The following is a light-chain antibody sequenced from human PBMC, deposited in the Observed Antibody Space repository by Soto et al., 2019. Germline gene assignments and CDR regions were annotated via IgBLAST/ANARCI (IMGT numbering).Light chain of an antibody. V-gene: IGKV1-9*01. CDR3: QHLNSYPLT. CDR2: AAS. CDR1: QGISSY. J-gene: IGKJ4*01. Sequence: DIQLTQSPIFLSASVGDRVTITCRASQGISSYLAWYQQKPGKAPKLLIYAASTLQSGVPSRFSGSGSGTEFTLIISSLQPEDVATYYCQHLNSYPLTFGGGTKVEIK.